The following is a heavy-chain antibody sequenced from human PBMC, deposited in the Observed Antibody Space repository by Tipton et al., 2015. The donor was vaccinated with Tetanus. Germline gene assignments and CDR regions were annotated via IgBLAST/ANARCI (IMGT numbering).Heavy chain of an antibody. CDR3: ARGSCRCPYFYGMDV. J-gene: IGHJ6*02. D-gene: IGHD3-16*02. V-gene: IGHV5-51*01. CDR1: GDSFSTYW. Sequence: VQLVQSGAEVKKPGESLKISCKGSGDSFSTYWIGWVRQMPGKGLEWMGIIYPDDSDTRYSPSFQGQVTISADKSISTAYLQWSSLKASDTAMFYCARGSCRCPYFYGMDVWGQGTTVSVSS. CDR2: IYPDDSDT.